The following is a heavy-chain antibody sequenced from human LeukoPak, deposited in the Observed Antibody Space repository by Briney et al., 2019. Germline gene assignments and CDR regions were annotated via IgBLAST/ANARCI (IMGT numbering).Heavy chain of an antibody. Sequence: GGSLRLSCAASGLTVGSNCMSWVRQAPGKGLEWVSFIYSGGSTYYTDSVKGRFTISRDNSKNTLYLQMNSLRAEDTAVYYCARRAGDYSHPYDYWGQGILVTVSS. D-gene: IGHD3-22*01. CDR3: ARRAGDYSHPYDY. CDR2: IYSGGST. V-gene: IGHV3-53*01. J-gene: IGHJ4*02. CDR1: GLTVGSNC.